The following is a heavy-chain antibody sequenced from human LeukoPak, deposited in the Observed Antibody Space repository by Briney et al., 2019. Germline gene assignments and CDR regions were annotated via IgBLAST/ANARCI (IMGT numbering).Heavy chain of an antibody. D-gene: IGHD3-10*01. Sequence: GGSLRLSCAASGFTFSGSAMHWVRQASGKGLEWVGRIRSKANSYATAYAASVKGRFTISRDDSKNTAYLQMNSLKTEDTAVYYCTRFRSGSGYYYYMDVWGKGTTVTVSS. V-gene: IGHV3-73*01. J-gene: IGHJ6*03. CDR1: GFTFSGSA. CDR2: IRSKANSYAT. CDR3: TRFRSGSGYYYYMDV.